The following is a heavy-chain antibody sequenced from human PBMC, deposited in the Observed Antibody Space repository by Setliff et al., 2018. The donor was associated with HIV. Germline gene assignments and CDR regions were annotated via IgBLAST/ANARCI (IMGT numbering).Heavy chain of an antibody. V-gene: IGHV3-33*01. CDR2: IWYDGNNK. D-gene: IGHD5-18*01. Sequence: PGESLKISCAAAGFTFSNYAIHWVRQAPGKGLEWVAVIWYDGNNKYYADSVKGRFTISRDSSKNTVYLQMNSLKTEDTAVYFCTRLRGYSYGLASYYYYYMDVWGKGTTVTVSS. CDR3: TRLRGYSYGLASYYYYYMDV. J-gene: IGHJ6*03. CDR1: GFTFSNYA.